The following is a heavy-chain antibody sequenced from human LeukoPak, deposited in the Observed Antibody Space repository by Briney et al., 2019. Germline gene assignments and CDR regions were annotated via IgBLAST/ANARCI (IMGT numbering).Heavy chain of an antibody. J-gene: IGHJ3*02. Sequence: GGSLRLSCAASGFTFGVYAMHWVRQTPGKGLEWVAVISYGGSDKNYADSVKGRFTISRDNSKNTLFMQMNSLRAEDTAVYYCTRDQRKYCSRTTCFVFDIWGQGTVVSVSS. CDR2: ISYGGSDK. D-gene: IGHD2-2*01. CDR3: TRDQRKYCSRTTCFVFDI. V-gene: IGHV3-30-3*01. CDR1: GFTFGVYA.